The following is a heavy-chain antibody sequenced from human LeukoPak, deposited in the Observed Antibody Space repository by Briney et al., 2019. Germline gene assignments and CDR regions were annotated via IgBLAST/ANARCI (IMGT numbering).Heavy chain of an antibody. CDR3: AREPSPLAPFDY. Sequence: SETLSLTCTVSGGSIRSYYWSWIRQPPGKGLEWIAYIHYSGSTTYNPSLKSRVTMSVDTSKSQFSLKLTSVTAADTAVYYCAREPSPLAPFDYWGQGTLVTVSS. CDR1: GGSIRSYY. J-gene: IGHJ4*02. D-gene: IGHD3-16*01. CDR2: IHYSGST. V-gene: IGHV4-59*01.